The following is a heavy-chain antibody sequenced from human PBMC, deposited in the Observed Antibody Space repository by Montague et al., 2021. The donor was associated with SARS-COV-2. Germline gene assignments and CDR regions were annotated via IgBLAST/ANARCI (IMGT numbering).Heavy chain of an antibody. Sequence: SETLSLTCAVYGGSFNDYYWSWIRQPPGKGLEWIGEINHGGITNYSPSLKSRVTISADTSKNQFSLKLKSVTAADTALYYCARHFRPGATEGYYYGMDVWGQGTAVTVSS. CDR3: ARHFRPGATEGYYYGMDV. CDR2: INHGGIT. J-gene: IGHJ6*02. CDR1: GGSFNDYY. V-gene: IGHV4-34*01. D-gene: IGHD1-26*01.